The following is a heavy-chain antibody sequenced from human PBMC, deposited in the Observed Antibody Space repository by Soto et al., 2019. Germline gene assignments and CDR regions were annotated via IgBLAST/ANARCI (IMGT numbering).Heavy chain of an antibody. Sequence: SETLSLTCTVCGGSISSSSYYWGWIRQPPGKGLEWIGSIYYSGSTYYNPSLKSRVTISVDTSKNQFSLKLSSVTAADTAVYYCARLSDYYGMDVWGKGTTVTVSS. CDR1: GGSISSSSYY. CDR2: IYYSGST. V-gene: IGHV4-39*01. CDR3: ARLSDYYGMDV. J-gene: IGHJ6*04.